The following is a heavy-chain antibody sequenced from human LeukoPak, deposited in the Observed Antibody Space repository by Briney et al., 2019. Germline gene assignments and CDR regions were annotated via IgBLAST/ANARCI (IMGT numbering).Heavy chain of an antibody. J-gene: IGHJ3*02. D-gene: IGHD5-24*01. CDR2: IYYSGST. CDR1: GGSISSSSYY. Sequence: PSETLSRTCTVSGGSISSSSYYWGWIGQPPGKGLEWIGSIYYSGSTNYNPSLKSRVTISVDTSKNQFSLKLSSVTAADTAVYYCARVKGRWLQSLGGAFDIWGQGTMVTVSS. V-gene: IGHV4-39*07. CDR3: ARVKGRWLQSLGGAFDI.